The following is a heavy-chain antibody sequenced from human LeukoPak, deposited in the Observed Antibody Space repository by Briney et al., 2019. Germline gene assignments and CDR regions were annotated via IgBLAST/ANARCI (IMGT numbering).Heavy chain of an antibody. D-gene: IGHD3-10*01. CDR3: AKDPRYGSGSYCYYYGMDV. CDR1: GFTFSSYG. Sequence: GGSLRLSCAASGFTFSSYGMHWVRQAPGKGLEWVAVISYDGSNKYYADSVKGRFTISRDNSKNTLYLQMNSLRAEDTAVYYCAKDPRYGSGSYCYYYGMDVWGQGTTVTVSS. V-gene: IGHV3-30*18. J-gene: IGHJ6*02. CDR2: ISYDGSNK.